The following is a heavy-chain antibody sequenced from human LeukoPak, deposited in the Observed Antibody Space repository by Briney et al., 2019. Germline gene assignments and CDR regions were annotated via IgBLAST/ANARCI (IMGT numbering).Heavy chain of an antibody. J-gene: IGHJ4*02. Sequence: GGSLRLSCAASGFTFSSYGMHWVRQAPGKGLEWVAFIRYDGSNKYYADSVKGRFTISRDNSKNTLYLQMNSLRAEDTAVYCCASDGEYCSSTSCYGEWGQGTLVTVSS. CDR2: IRYDGSNK. D-gene: IGHD2-2*01. CDR3: ASDGEYCSSTSCYGE. V-gene: IGHV3-30*02. CDR1: GFTFSSYG.